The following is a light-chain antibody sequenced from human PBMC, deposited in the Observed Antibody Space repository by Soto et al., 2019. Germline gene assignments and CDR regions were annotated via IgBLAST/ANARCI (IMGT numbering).Light chain of an antibody. CDR3: SSYAGAVV. Sequence: QYALTQPASVSGSPGQSITLSCTRTSSGVENYNLVSWYQHRPGKAPKLMIYEGSQRPSGVSDRFSGSKSGNTASLTISGLRAEDEADYYCSSYAGAVVFGGGTKLTVL. J-gene: IGLJ2*01. V-gene: IGLV2-23*01. CDR2: EGS. CDR1: SSGVENYNL.